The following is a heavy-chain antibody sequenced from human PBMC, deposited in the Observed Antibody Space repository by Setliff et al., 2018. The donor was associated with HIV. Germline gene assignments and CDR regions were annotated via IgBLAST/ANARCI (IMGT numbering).Heavy chain of an antibody. CDR3: ILLGMHGAFDI. J-gene: IGHJ3*02. CDR2: IKSRVDGETT. Sequence: GGSLRLSCAASGFTFSNAWMNWVRQAPGKGLEWVGRIKSRVDGETTAYAAPLKGRFTISRDDSKNTLYLQMDSLSTEDTAVYYCILLGMHGAFDIWGQGTMVTVSS. D-gene: IGHD7-27*01. V-gene: IGHV3-15*01. CDR1: GFTFSNAW.